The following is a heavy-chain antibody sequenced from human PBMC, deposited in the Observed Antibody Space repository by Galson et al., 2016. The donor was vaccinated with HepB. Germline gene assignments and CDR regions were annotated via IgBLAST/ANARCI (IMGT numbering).Heavy chain of an antibody. Sequence: LRLSCAASGFTFSNYAMSWVRQAPGKGLEWVSGTSWNSGSIGYADSVKGRFTISRDNDKNSLHLQMNILRAEDTALYYCARGRGSNWRDAFDIWGQGTMVTVSS. CDR3: ARGRGSNWRDAFDI. J-gene: IGHJ3*02. D-gene: IGHD6-13*01. V-gene: IGHV3-9*01. CDR2: TSWNSGSI. CDR1: GFTFSNYA.